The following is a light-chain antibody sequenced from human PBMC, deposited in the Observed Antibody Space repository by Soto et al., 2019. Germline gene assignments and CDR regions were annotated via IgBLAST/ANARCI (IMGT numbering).Light chain of an antibody. J-gene: IGKJ1*01. V-gene: IGKV1-8*01. CDR3: QQYYSYPWT. Sequence: AIRMTRSPFSLSASTAYIATTTGRASQGISSYLAWYQQKPGKAPKLLIYAASTLESGVPSRFSGSGSGTDFTLTISCLQSEDFATYYCQQYYSYPWTFGQGTKVDIK. CDR1: QGISSY. CDR2: AAS.